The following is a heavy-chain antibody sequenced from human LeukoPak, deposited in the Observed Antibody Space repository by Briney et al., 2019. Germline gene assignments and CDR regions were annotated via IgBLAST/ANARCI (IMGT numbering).Heavy chain of an antibody. CDR2: ISGSGGST. Sequence: GGSLRLSCAASGFTFSSYAMSSVRQAPGKGLEWVSAISGSGGSTYYADSVKGRFTISRDNSKNTLYLQMNSLRAEDTAVYYCAREVNSGSYYYFDYWGQGTLVTVSS. CDR3: AREVNSGSYYYFDY. CDR1: GFTFSSYA. D-gene: IGHD1-26*01. J-gene: IGHJ4*02. V-gene: IGHV3-23*01.